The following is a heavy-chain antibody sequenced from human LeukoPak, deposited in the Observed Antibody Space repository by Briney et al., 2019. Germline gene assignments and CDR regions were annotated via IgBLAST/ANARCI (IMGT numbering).Heavy chain of an antibody. D-gene: IGHD6-19*01. J-gene: IGHJ4*02. CDR2: ISPNNGNT. V-gene: IGHV1-18*01. CDR3: ARDRDSSGWHVADY. CDR1: GYTFMNYD. Sequence: ASVTVSCKASGYTFMNYDITWVRQAPGQGLEWMGWISPNNGNTNYAQKFQGRVTMTTDTPTSTAYMEMRSLRSDDTAVYYCARDRDSSGWHVADYWGQGTLVTVSS.